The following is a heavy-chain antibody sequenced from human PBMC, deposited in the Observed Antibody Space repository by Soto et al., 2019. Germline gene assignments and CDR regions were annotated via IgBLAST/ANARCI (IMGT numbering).Heavy chain of an antibody. CDR2: INAGNGNT. Sequence: VASVKVSCKASGYTFTSYAMHWVRQAPGQRLEWMGWINAGNGNTKYSQKFQGRVTITRDTSASTAHMELSSLRSEDTAVYYCARVIAVGYNTQAFDPWGQGTLVTVSS. V-gene: IGHV1-3*01. CDR3: ARVIAVGYNTQAFDP. D-gene: IGHD6-19*01. CDR1: GYTFTSYA. J-gene: IGHJ5*02.